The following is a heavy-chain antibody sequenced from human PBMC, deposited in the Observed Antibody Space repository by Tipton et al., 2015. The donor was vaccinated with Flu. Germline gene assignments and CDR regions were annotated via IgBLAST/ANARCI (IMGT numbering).Heavy chain of an antibody. CDR3: AGGSGSGADVTFYF. V-gene: IGHV4-4*07. D-gene: IGHD3-10*01. CDR2: MYVSGRT. Sequence: TLSLTCTVSGGSMSSFYWTWIRQPAGKGLEWSGRMYVSGRTKYNPTLKRRVTMSVDTSKNQFSLKLSPVTAAGTAVYYCAGGSGSGADVTFYFWGQGTLVTVSS. J-gene: IGHJ4*02. CDR1: GGSMSSFY.